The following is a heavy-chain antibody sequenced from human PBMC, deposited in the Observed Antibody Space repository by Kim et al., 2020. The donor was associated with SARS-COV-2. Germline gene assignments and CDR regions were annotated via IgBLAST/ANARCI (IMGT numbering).Heavy chain of an antibody. V-gene: IGHV3-30*04. CDR1: GFTFSSYA. CDR2: ISYDGSNK. Sequence: GGSLRLSCAASGFTFSSYAMHWVRQAPGKGLEWVAVISYDGSNKYYADSVKGRFTISRDNSKNTLYLQMNSLRAEDTAVYYCARVGYDSSSPMGDYFDYWGQGTLVTVSS. D-gene: IGHD3-22*01. CDR3: ARVGYDSSSPMGDYFDY. J-gene: IGHJ4*02.